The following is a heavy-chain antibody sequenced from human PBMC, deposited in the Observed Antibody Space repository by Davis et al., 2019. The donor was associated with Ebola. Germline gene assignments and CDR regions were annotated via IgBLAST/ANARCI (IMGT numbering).Heavy chain of an antibody. J-gene: IGHJ4*02. CDR3: ASDYGDYGEGHFDY. CDR2: IRYDGSNK. D-gene: IGHD4-17*01. V-gene: IGHV3-30*02. Sequence: GGSLRLSCAASGFTFSSYAMHWVRQAPGKGLEWVAFIRYDGSNKYYADSVKGRFTISRDISRNTVYLQMNSLRGEDTAVYYCASDYGDYGEGHFDYWGQGTLVTVSS. CDR1: GFTFSSYA.